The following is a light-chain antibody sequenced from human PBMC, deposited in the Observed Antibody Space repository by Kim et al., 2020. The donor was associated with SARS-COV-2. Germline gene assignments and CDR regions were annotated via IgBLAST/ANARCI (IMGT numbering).Light chain of an antibody. V-gene: IGLV1-36*01. Sequence: QRVTISGSGGASNVVSNAVNWYQQFPGKAPKLLIYYDDFLPSGVSVRFAASKSGTSASLAISGLQSEDEADYYCAAWDDTLNGVVFRGGTKLTVL. CDR1: ASNVVSNA. J-gene: IGLJ2*01. CDR2: YDD. CDR3: AAWDDTLNGVV.